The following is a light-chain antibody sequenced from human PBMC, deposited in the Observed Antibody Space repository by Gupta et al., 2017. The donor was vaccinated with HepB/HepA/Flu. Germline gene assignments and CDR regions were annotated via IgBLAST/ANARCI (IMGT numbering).Light chain of an antibody. CDR3: MQGTHWPWT. CDR2: KVS. V-gene: IGKV2-30*02. Sequence: DVVMTQSPLSLPVTLGQPASISCRSSQSLAHSDGYTYLHWFHQRPGQSPRRLIYKVSNRDSGVPDRFSGSGSGTDFTLKISRVEAEDVGIYYCMQGTHWPWTFGQGTKVAIK. CDR1: QSLAHSDGYTY. J-gene: IGKJ1*01.